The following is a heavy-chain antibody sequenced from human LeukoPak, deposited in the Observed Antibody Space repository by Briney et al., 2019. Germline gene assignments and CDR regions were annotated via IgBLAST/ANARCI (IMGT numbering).Heavy chain of an antibody. CDR2: ISSSSSYI. J-gene: IGHJ1*01. Sequence: RGSLRLSCAGSGFTFSSYSMNWVRQAPGKGLEWVSSISSSSSYIYYADSVKGRFTTSRDNSKNTLYLQMNSLRAEDTAVYYCAKDQGFYGSGSYKEYFQYWGQGTLVTVSS. CDR1: GFTFSSYS. CDR3: AKDQGFYGSGSYKEYFQY. V-gene: IGHV3-21*04. D-gene: IGHD3-10*01.